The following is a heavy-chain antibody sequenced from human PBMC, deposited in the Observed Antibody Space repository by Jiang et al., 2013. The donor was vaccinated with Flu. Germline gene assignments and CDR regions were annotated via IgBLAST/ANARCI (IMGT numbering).Heavy chain of an antibody. CDR1: GYTFTGYY. J-gene: IGHJ6*02. D-gene: IGHD4-17*01. Sequence: VQLVESGAEVKKPGASVKVSCKASGYTFTGYYMHWVRQAPGQGLEWMGRINPNSGGTNYAQKFQGRVTMTRDTSISTAYMELSRLRSDDTAVYYCARDPRNYGEPATTVTLGGYYGMDVWGQGTTVTVSS. V-gene: IGHV1-2*06. CDR3: ARDPRNYGEPATTVTLGGYYGMDV. CDR2: INPNSGGT.